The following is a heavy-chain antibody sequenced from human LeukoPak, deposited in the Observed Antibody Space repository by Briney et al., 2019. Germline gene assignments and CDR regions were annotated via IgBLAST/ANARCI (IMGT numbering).Heavy chain of an antibody. V-gene: IGHV3-7*01. CDR3: ARRAPGYCITTSCPDTYYYYYYMDV. CDR2: IKQDGSER. J-gene: IGHJ6*03. D-gene: IGHD2-2*01. Sequence: GGSLRLSCAASGFAFSSSWMSWVRQAPGKGLEWGANIKQDGSERYYVDSLKGRFTVSRDNAKNSVYLQMNNLRAEDTAVYYCARRAPGYCITTSCPDTYYYYYYMDVWGKGTTVTVSS. CDR1: GFAFSSSW.